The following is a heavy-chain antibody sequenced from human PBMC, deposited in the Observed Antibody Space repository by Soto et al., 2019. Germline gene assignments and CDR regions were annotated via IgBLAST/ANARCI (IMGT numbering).Heavy chain of an antibody. CDR1: GFTFSSYS. V-gene: IGHV3-21*01. J-gene: IGHJ6*02. D-gene: IGHD1-26*01. Sequence: GGSLRLSCAASGFTFSSYSMNWVRQAPGKGLEWVSSISSSSSYIYYADSVKGRFTISRDNAKNSLYLQMNSLRAEDTAVYYCARDRALHSYYYGMDVWGQGTTVTVSS. CDR3: ARDRALHSYYYGMDV. CDR2: ISSSSSYI.